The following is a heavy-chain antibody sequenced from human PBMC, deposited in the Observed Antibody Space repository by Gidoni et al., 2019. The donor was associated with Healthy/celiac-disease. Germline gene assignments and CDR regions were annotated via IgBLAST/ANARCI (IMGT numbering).Heavy chain of an antibody. J-gene: IGHJ4*02. Sequence: EVQLVESGGGLVKPGGSLRLSCAASGFTFSSYSMNWVRQAPGKGLEGVSSISSSSSYIYYEDSVKGRFTISRDNAKNSLYLQMNSLRAEDTAVYYCARDVAAAGNFDYWGQGTLVTVSS. D-gene: IGHD6-13*01. CDR2: ISSSSSYI. CDR1: GFTFSSYS. CDR3: ARDVAAAGNFDY. V-gene: IGHV3-21*01.